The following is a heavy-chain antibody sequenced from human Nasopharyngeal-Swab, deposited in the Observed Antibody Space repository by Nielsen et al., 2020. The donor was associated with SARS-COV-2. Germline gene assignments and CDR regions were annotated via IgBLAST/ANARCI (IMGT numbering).Heavy chain of an antibody. V-gene: IGHV3-7*01. CDR3: ARGTWYSSSGAPYYSYYGMDV. D-gene: IGHD6-13*01. CDR1: GFTFSSYW. J-gene: IGHJ6*02. Sequence: GESLKISCAASGFTFSSYWMSWVRQAPGKGLEWVANIKQDGSDQYYVDSVKGRFTISRDNAKNSLYLQMNSLRAEDTAVYYCARGTWYSSSGAPYYSYYGMDVWGQGTTVTVSS. CDR2: IKQDGSDQ.